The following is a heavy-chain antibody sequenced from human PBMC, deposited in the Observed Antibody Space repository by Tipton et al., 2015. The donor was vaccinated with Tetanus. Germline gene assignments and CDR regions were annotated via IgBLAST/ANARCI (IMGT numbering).Heavy chain of an antibody. CDR3: ARGTGDY. V-gene: IGHV4-59*01. J-gene: IGHJ4*02. CDR1: GGSISSYY. CDR2: IYYSGST. D-gene: IGHD1-14*01. Sequence: TLSLTCTVSGGSISSYYWSWIRQPPGKGLEWIGYIYYSGSTNYNPSLKSRVTISVDTSKNQFSLKLSSVTAADTAVYYCARGTGDYWGQGPLVTVSS.